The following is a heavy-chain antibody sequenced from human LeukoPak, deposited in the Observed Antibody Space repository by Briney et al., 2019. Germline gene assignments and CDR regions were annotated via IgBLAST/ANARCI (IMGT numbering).Heavy chain of an antibody. CDR1: GFTFTTYW. CDR3: ATGKVGPYYYYMDV. V-gene: IGHV3-11*04. Sequence: GGSLRLSCAASGFTFTTYWMTWIRQAPGKGLEWVSHISSPGTTTLYADSVKGRFTISRDNAKNSLHLQMNTVRADDTAVYYCATGKVGPYYYYMDVWGKGTTVTVSS. D-gene: IGHD1-26*01. J-gene: IGHJ6*03. CDR2: ISSPGTTT.